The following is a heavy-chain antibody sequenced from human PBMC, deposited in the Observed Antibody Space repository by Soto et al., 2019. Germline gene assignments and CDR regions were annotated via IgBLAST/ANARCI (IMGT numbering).Heavy chain of an antibody. D-gene: IGHD3-22*01. CDR2: ISNDGSNK. CDR1: GFTFSSYG. Sequence: QVQLVESGGGVVQPGRSLRLSCAASGFTFSSYGMHWVRQAPGKGLEWVAVISNDGSNKYYADSVKGRFTISRDNSKNRLYLQMNSLRAEDTGVYYCAKEWVYDSSGWSFDYWGQGTLVTVSS. J-gene: IGHJ4*02. V-gene: IGHV3-30*18. CDR3: AKEWVYDSSGWSFDY.